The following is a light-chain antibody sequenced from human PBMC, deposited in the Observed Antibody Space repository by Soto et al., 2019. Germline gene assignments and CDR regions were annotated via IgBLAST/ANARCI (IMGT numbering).Light chain of an antibody. V-gene: IGKV3-20*01. CDR3: QQYVTALYT. Sequence: EIFLTQSPGTLSLSPGERATPSCRASESVNSKFFAWYQQKPGQTPRLLIYGATNRATGIPDRFNGSGSGTDFTLTISGLEPEDFAVYYCQQYVTALYTFGQGTKLEIK. CDR1: ESVNSKF. J-gene: IGKJ2*01. CDR2: GAT.